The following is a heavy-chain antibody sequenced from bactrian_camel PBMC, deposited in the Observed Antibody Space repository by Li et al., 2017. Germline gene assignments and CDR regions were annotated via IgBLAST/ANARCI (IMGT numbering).Heavy chain of an antibody. CDR2: ITTATGNT. D-gene: IGHD5*01. CDR3: AAGFLMRCRADVPHSLYTS. V-gene: IGHV3S1*01. Sequence: HVQLVESGGGLVQPGGSLRLSCAASTGTFRSACMGWIRQAPGKEREGVASITTATGNTDYADSVKGRITISKDNANNTMYLETNSLQLEDTYMYYCAAGFLMRCRADVPHSLYTSWGQGTQVTVS. J-gene: IGHJ4*01. CDR1: TGTFRSAC.